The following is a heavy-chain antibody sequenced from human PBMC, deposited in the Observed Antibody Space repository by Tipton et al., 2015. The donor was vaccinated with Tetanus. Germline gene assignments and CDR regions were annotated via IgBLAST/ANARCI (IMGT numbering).Heavy chain of an antibody. CDR1: GFTFRNYC. J-gene: IGHJ5*01. CDR2: IKQDGSAL. CDR3: AKVRGTLRYSFDS. D-gene: IGHD1-26*01. Sequence: SLRLSCVASGFTFRNYCMTWVRQAPGKGLEWVANIKQDGSALYYVDSVKGRFTTSRDDSKSTLFLHMTSLRVEDTAVYYCAKVRGTLRYSFDSWGQGTLVTVSS. V-gene: IGHV3-7*03.